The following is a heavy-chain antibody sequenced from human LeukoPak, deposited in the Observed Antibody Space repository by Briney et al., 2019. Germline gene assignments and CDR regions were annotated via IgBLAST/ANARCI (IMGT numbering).Heavy chain of an antibody. CDR2: ISGGGGST. J-gene: IGHJ4*02. Sequence: GGSLRLSCVASGFTFSTNAMSWVRQAPGKGLEWVSAISGGGGSTFYADSVKGRFTISRDNSKSTLYLQLNSLKTEDTALYYCAKDGTSGTWDNWGQGTLVTASS. V-gene: IGHV3-23*01. CDR1: GFTFSTNA. D-gene: IGHD1-1*01. CDR3: AKDGTSGTWDN.